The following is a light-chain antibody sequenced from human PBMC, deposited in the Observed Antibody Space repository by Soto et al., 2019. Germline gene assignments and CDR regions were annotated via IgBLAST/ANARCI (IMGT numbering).Light chain of an antibody. J-gene: IGLJ1*01. Sequence: QSVLTQPASVSGSPGQSITISCTGTSSDVCGYNYVSWYQHHPGKAPKLMIYDVSNRPSGVSNRFSGSKSGNTASLTISGLQPEDEADYYCCSYTTSNSSQIVCGTGTKVTVL. V-gene: IGLV2-14*03. CDR1: SSDVCGYNY. CDR2: DVS. CDR3: CSYTTSNSSQIV.